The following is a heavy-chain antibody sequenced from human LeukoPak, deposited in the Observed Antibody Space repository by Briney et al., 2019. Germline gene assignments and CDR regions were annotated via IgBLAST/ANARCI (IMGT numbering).Heavy chain of an antibody. D-gene: IGHD4-17*01. CDR3: ARGEGRTASPPPPDYYMDV. J-gene: IGHJ6*03. CDR2: INPSGGST. V-gene: IGHV1-46*01. CDR1: GYTFTSYY. Sequence: ASVKVSCKASGYTFTSYYMHWVRQAPGQGLEWMGIINPSGGSTSYAQKFQGRVTMTRDTSTSTVYMELSSLRSEDTAVYYCARGEGRTASPPPPDYYMDVWGKGTTVTISS.